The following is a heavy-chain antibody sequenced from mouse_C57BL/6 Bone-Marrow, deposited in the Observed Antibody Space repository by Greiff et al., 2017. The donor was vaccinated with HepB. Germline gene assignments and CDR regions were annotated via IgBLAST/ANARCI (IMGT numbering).Heavy chain of an antibody. CDR2: IYPRSGNS. D-gene: IGHD2-3*01. CDR3: ARRGWLLEFAY. J-gene: IGHJ3*01. CDR1: GYTFTSYG. V-gene: IGHV1-81*01. Sequence: QVQLQQSGAELARPGASVKLSCKASGYTFTSYGISWVKQRTGQGLEWIGEIYPRSGNSYYSEKFKGKATLTADKSSSTAYMELRSLTSEDSAVYFCARRGWLLEFAYWGQGTLVTVSA.